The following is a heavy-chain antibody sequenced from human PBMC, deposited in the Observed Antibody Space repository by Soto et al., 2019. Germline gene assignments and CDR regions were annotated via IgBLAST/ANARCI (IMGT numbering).Heavy chain of an antibody. D-gene: IGHD2-21*02. J-gene: IGHJ6*02. CDR1: GGNIISYY. CDR2: IHHSGAI. Sequence: SVTMSLTCTVAGGNIISYYWSWIRQPPGKGLEWIGYIHHSGAILYNPSFKSRLAISVDTSKNQFSLHLSSVTDTDTAVYFCAREDDGGDSLDVSGQGTTVTVSS. V-gene: IGHV4-59*12. CDR3: AREDDGGDSLDV.